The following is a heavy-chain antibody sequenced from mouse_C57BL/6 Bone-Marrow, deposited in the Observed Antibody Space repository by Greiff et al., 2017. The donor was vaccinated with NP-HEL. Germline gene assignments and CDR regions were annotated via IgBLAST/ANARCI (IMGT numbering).Heavy chain of an antibody. CDR2: IDPNSGGT. D-gene: IGHD2-4*01. CDR1: GYTFTSYW. J-gene: IGHJ4*01. Sequence: VQLQQPGAELVKPGASVKLSCKASGYTFTSYWMHWVKQRPGRGLEWIGRIDPNSGGTKYNEKFKSKATLTVAKPSSTAYMPLSSLTSEDAAVYYCARSDYDVSYAMDYWGQGTSGTVSS. CDR3: ARSDYDVSYAMDY. V-gene: IGHV1-72*01.